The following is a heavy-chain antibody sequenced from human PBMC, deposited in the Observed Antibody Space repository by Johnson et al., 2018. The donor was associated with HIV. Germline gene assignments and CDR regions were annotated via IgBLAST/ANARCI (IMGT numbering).Heavy chain of an antibody. V-gene: IGHV3-7*05. CDR3: ARDGIYSSPWDALDI. CDR1: GFTFSSYA. D-gene: IGHD3-22*01. J-gene: IGHJ3*02. Sequence: VQLVESGGGVVQPGRSLRLSCAASGFTFSSYAMLWVRQAPGKGLEWVANIKEDGSDEYYVESVEGRLTISRDNANMSLYLQIDNLRAEDTAIYYCARDGIYSSPWDALDIWGQGTMVTVSS. CDR2: IKEDGSDE.